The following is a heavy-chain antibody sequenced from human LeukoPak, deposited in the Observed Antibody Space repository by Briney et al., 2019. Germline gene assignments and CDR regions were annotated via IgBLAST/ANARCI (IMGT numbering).Heavy chain of an antibody. Sequence: PGGSLRLSCAASRFTFSSYWMSWVRQAPRKGLEWVANIKQDGSEKYYVDSVKGRFTISRDNSKNTLYLQMNSLRAEDTAVYYCAKETSPYSSGPRGAFDIWGQGIMVTVSS. V-gene: IGHV3-7*03. CDR1: RFTFSSYW. D-gene: IGHD6-19*01. CDR3: AKETSPYSSGPRGAFDI. CDR2: IKQDGSEK. J-gene: IGHJ3*02.